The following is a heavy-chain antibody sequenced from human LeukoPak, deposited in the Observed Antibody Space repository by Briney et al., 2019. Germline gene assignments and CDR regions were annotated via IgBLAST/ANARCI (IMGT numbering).Heavy chain of an antibody. CDR1: GFTFRHYA. CDR2: LSFDGAHN. CDR3: VRARAGGLDY. D-gene: IGHD3-16*01. J-gene: IGHJ4*02. V-gene: IGHV3-30*04. Sequence: PGGSLRLSCAASGFTFRHYAVHWVRQAPGRGLEWVAVLSFDGAHNYYAESVKGRFTISRDNSNNTLFLQMDSLRIEDTALYYCVRARAGGLDYWGQGTLVTVSS.